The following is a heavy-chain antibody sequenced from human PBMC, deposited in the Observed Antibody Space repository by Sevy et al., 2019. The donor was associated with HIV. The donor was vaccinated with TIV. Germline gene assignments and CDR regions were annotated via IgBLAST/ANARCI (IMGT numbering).Heavy chain of an antibody. CDR1: GGSISSGNYL. J-gene: IGHJ4*02. V-gene: IGHV4-39*01. Sequence: SETLSLTCTVSGGSISSGNYLWSWIRQTPGKGLGWIGTFHYSGRTYYNPSLKSRVTISEDTSKNQFSLNLNSVTAADTAVYFCARNFDYWGQGTLVTVSS. CDR3: ARNFDY. CDR2: FHYSGRT.